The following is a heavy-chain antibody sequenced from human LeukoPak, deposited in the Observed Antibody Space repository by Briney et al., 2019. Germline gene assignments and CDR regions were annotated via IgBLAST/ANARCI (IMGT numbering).Heavy chain of an antibody. J-gene: IGHJ4*02. Sequence: PGGSLRLSCAASGFTFSSYEMNWVRQAPGKGLEWVSYISSSGSTIYSADSVKGRFTISRDNAKNSLYLLMNSLRAEDTAVYYCARGSDDYVWGSYRPTDPYFDYWGQGTLVSVSS. V-gene: IGHV3-48*03. D-gene: IGHD3-16*02. CDR2: ISSSGSTI. CDR3: ARGSDDYVWGSYRPTDPYFDY. CDR1: GFTFSSYE.